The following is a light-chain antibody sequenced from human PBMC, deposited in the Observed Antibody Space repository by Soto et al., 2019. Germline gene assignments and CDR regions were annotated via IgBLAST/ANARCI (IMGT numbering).Light chain of an antibody. J-gene: IGLJ3*02. Sequence: QSALTQPASVSGSPGQSITTSCTGTSSDIGGYNFVSWYQQHPGKAPKLMVFEVSNRPSGVSNRFSGSKSGNTASLTISGLQAEDEADYYCSSYTSSSTGVFGGGTKVTVL. CDR3: SSYTSSSTGV. V-gene: IGLV2-14*01. CDR2: EVS. CDR1: SSDIGGYNF.